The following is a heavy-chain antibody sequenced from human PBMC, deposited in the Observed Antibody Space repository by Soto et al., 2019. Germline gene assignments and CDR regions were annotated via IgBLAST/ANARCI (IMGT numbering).Heavy chain of an antibody. CDR2: IIHSEST. V-gene: IGHV4-34*12. Sequence: SETLSLTCAVYGGSFSAYYWSWVRQPPGKGLEWIGEIIHSESTKYNPSLRSRVTISVDTSKNQFSLKLSSVTAADTAVYYCARQRPTDGRWEFANYYGMDVWGQGTPVTVSS. J-gene: IGHJ6*02. CDR1: GGSFSAYY. D-gene: IGHD1-26*01. CDR3: ARQRPTDGRWEFANYYGMDV.